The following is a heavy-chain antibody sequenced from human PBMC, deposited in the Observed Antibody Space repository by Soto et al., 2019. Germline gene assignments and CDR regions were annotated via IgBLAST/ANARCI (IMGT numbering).Heavy chain of an antibody. CDR3: ARDDEGGSYCDLGY. V-gene: IGHV1-46*01. D-gene: IGHD3-10*01. CDR1: GYTFTNYY. Sequence: ASEQVSCKASGYTFTNYYIHWVRQAPGQGREWMGIIDPDGGSTNYAQKFQGRVTMTRDTSTSTVYMELSSLRTEDTAIYYCARDDEGGSYCDLGYWSQGTLVTVSS. J-gene: IGHJ4*02. CDR2: IDPDGGST.